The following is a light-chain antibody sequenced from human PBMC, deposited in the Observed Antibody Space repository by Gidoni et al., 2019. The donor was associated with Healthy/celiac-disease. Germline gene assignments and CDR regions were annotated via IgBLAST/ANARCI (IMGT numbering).Light chain of an antibody. J-gene: IGKJ1*01. CDR3: QQYNSYSRT. V-gene: IGKV1-5*01. CDR1: QSISSW. CDR2: DAS. Sequence: DIQMTQSPSTLSASVGDRVTITCRASQSISSWLAWYQQKPGKAPKLLIYDASRLESGGPSRFSGSGSGTEFTLTISSLQPDEVATYYCQQYNSYSRTFGQGTKVEIK.